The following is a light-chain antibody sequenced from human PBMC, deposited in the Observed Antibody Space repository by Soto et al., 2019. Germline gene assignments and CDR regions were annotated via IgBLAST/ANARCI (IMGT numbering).Light chain of an antibody. CDR3: QHRSDWPPSLT. CDR1: QSVSSS. V-gene: IGKV3-11*01. CDR2: ATS. Sequence: EIVLTQSPATLSLSPGERATLSCRASQSVSSSLAWYQHKPGQAPRLLIYATSHRATDIPTRFSGSGSETDFALTISSLEPEDFAVYYCQHRSDWPPSLTFGGGTKVEIK. J-gene: IGKJ4*01.